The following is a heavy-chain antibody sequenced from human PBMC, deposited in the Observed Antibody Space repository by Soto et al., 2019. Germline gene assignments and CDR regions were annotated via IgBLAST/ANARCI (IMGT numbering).Heavy chain of an antibody. CDR1: GFTVSNNY. CDR2: IYNDGST. D-gene: IGHD3-16*01. J-gene: IGHJ4*02. CDR3: ARDVGGHFDY. V-gene: IGHV3-53*01. Sequence: EVPLVESGGGLMQPGGSLRLSCAVSGFTVSNNYMSWVRQAPGKGLEWVSIIYNDGSTYYADSVKGRFTISRDNYKSTVYLQMNSLRAEDTAVYFCARDVGGHFDYWGQGTLATVSS.